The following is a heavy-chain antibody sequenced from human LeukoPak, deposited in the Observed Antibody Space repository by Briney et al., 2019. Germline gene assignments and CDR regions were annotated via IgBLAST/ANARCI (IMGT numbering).Heavy chain of an antibody. V-gene: IGHV3-21*01. J-gene: IGHJ4*02. CDR2: ISGSSSYI. CDR3: ARDVYDPAGTPYYFDY. CDR1: GFTFSSYS. Sequence: GGSLGLSCAASGFTFSSYSMNWVRQAPGKGLEWVPSISGSSSYIYYADSVKGRFTISRDNAKNSLYLQMNSLRAEDTAVYYCARDVYDPAGTPYYFDYWGQGALVTVSS. D-gene: IGHD3-10*01.